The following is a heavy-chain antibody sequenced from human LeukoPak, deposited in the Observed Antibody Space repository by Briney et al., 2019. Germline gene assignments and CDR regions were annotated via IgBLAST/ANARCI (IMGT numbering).Heavy chain of an antibody. CDR3: AKDALLLSTNDAFDI. Sequence: EGSLRLSCAASGFTFSSYAMSWVRQAPGKGLEWVSAIYVSGGSTFYADSVKGRFTVPRDNSKNTLYLQMNSLRAEDTAIYYCAKDALLLSTNDAFDIWGQGTMVTVSS. CDR2: IYVSGGST. J-gene: IGHJ3*02. V-gene: IGHV3-23*01. CDR1: GFTFSSYA. D-gene: IGHD2/OR15-2a*01.